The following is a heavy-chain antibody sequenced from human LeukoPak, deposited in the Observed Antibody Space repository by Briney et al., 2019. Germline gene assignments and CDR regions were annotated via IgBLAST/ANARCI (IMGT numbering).Heavy chain of an antibody. CDR2: IIPIFGTA. Sequence: ASVKVSCKASGGTFSSYAISWVRQAPGQGLEWMGRIIPIFGTANYAQKLQGRVTITKDEYKSRAYMEVSRLRSEDTAVYYCASSGLAYDSSGYYSSCFDYWGQGTLVTVSS. V-gene: IGHV1-69*05. CDR3: ASSGLAYDSSGYYSSCFDY. D-gene: IGHD3-22*01. J-gene: IGHJ4*02. CDR1: GGTFSSYA.